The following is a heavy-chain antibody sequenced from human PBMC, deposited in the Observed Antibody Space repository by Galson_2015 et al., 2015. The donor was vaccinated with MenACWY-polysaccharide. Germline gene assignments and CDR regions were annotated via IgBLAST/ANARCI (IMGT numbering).Heavy chain of an antibody. CDR1: GFTFSSYG. J-gene: IGHJ2*01. CDR3: ARFPHDVWTGYYPNWYFDL. V-gene: IGHV3-30*03. Sequence: SLRLSCAASGFTFSSYGMHWVRQAPGKGLEWVTYITYDGSDQNYARSVKGRFTISRDNSKSMLYLQMDSLRAEDTAVYHCARFPHDVWTGYYPNWYFDLWGRGTLVTVSS. CDR2: ITYDGSDQ. D-gene: IGHD3/OR15-3a*01.